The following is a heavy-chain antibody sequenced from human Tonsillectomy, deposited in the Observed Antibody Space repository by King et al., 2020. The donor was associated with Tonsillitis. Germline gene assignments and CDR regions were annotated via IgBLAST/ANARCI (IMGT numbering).Heavy chain of an antibody. D-gene: IGHD6-25*01. J-gene: IGHJ3*02. CDR1: GGSLSGYF. Sequence: VQLQQWGAGLLKPSETLPLTCAVYGGSLSGYFWTWIRQPPGKGLEWIGEINHSGSTNCNPSVKSRVTISVDTSKNQFSLKLSSVTAADTAVYYCARYLRADDAFDIWGQGTMVTVSS. CDR2: INHSGST. V-gene: IGHV4-34*01. CDR3: ARYLRADDAFDI.